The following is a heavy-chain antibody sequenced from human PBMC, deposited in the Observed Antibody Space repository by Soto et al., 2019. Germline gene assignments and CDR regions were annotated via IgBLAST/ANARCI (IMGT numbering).Heavy chain of an antibody. J-gene: IGHJ5*02. V-gene: IGHV4-59*01. Sequence: SETLSLTCTVSGGSISSYYWSWIRQPPGKGLEWIGYIYYSGSTNYNPSLKSRVTISVDTSKNQFSLKLSSVTAADTAVYYCARDLRCSSTSCYEWEYNWFDPWGQGTLATSP. CDR3: ARDLRCSSTSCYEWEYNWFDP. CDR1: GGSISSYY. D-gene: IGHD2-2*01. CDR2: IYYSGST.